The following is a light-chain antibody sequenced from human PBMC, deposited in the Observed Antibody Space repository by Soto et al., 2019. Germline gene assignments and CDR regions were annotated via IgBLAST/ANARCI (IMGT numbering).Light chain of an antibody. CDR3: SSYTSSSTLPTYV. V-gene: IGLV2-14*03. CDR1: SSDVGGYNY. CDR2: DVG. J-gene: IGLJ1*01. Sequence: QSVLTQPASVSGSPGQSITISCTGTSSDVGGYNYVSWYQHHPGKAPKLMIYDVGNRPSGVSNRFSGSKSGNTASLIISGLQAEDEADYYCSSYTSSSTLPTYVFGTGTKVTVL.